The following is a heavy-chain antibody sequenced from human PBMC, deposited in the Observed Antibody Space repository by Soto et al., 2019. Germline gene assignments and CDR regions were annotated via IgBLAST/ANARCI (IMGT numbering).Heavy chain of an antibody. V-gene: IGHV4-59*01. CDR2: IYYRGST. J-gene: IGHJ4*02. Sequence: SETLSLTCTVSGGSISRYYWSWIRQPPGKGLEWIGYIYYRGSTNYNPSLKSRVTISVDTSKNQFSLKLSSVTAADTAVYYCAREGDSSGYYHFDYWGKGTLVTVSS. CDR3: AREGDSSGYYHFDY. CDR1: GGSISRYY. D-gene: IGHD3-22*01.